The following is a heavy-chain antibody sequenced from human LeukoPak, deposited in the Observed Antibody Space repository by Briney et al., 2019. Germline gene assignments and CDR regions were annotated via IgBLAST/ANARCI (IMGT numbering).Heavy chain of an antibody. Sequence: PSETLSLTCAVYGGSFSGYYWSWIRQPPGKGLEWIGEINHSGSTNYNPSLKSRVTISVDTSKNQFSLKLSSVTAADTAVYYCARHSYSSSWYKDGGAFDIWGQGTMVTVSS. V-gene: IGHV4-34*01. CDR1: GGSFSGYY. CDR3: ARHSYSSSWYKDGGAFDI. D-gene: IGHD6-13*01. CDR2: INHSGST. J-gene: IGHJ3*02.